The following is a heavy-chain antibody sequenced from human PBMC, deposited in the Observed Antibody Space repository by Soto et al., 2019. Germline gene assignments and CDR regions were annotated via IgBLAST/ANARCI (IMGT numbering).Heavy chain of an antibody. D-gene: IGHD1-26*01. Sequence: PGGALRLSCAASGFTFSSYGMHWVRQAPGKGLEWLAVIWYDGSNKYYADSVKGRFTISRDNSKNTLYLQMNSLRADDTAVYYCARDRGLYSGAIGYWGQG. CDR3: ARDRGLYSGAIGY. CDR2: IWYDGSNK. CDR1: GFTFSSYG. V-gene: IGHV3-33*01. J-gene: IGHJ4*02.